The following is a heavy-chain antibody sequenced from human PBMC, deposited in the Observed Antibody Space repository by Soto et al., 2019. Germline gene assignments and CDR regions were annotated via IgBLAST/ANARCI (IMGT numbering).Heavy chain of an antibody. CDR3: ARGSIAAAGTGGAFDY. CDR2: INPNSGGT. J-gene: IGHJ4*02. CDR1: GYTFTGYY. Sequence: ASVKVSCKASGYTFTGYYMHWVRQAPGQGLEWMGWINPNSGGTNYAQKFQGWVTMTRDTSISTAYMELSRLRSDDTAVYYCARGSIAAAGTGGAFDYWGQGTLVTVSS. V-gene: IGHV1-2*04. D-gene: IGHD6-13*01.